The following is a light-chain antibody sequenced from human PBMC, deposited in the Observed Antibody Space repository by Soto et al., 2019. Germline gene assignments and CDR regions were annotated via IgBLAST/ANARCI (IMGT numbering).Light chain of an antibody. CDR2: SAS. J-gene: IGKJ4*01. V-gene: IGKV1D-13*01. CDR1: QDISSS. CDR3: QHFRDYPLT. Sequence: AIQLTQSPSSLSASVGDRVTITCRASQDISSSLAWYQQKPGKAPKVLISSASTLESGVPSRFSGSGSGTEFTLTITSLQPEDFATYYCQHFRDYPLTLGGGTKVEIK.